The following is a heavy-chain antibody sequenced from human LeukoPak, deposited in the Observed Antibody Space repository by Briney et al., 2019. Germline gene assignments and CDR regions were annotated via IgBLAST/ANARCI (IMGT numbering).Heavy chain of an antibody. J-gene: IGHJ4*02. V-gene: IGHV4-59*10. CDR1: GGSFSGYY. CDR2: IYSSGST. D-gene: IGHD2/OR15-2a*01. Sequence: PSETLSLTCAVYGGSFSGYYWSWIRQPPGKGLEWIGRIYSSGSTNYNPSLKSRVTMSVDTSKNQFSLKLSSVTAADTAVYYCARGSNSLDYWGQGTLVSVSS. CDR3: ARGSNSLDY.